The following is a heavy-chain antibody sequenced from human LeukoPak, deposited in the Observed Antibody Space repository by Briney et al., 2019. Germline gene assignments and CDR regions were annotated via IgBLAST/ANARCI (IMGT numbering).Heavy chain of an antibody. J-gene: IGHJ4*02. V-gene: IGHV1-46*01. CDR3: ARGYCDSTSCYHEGDY. D-gene: IGHD2-2*01. CDR1: GYTFTNYY. Sequence: GASVKVSCKASGYTFTNYYIHWIRQAPGQGLKWMGIINPIGGSTSYAQKFQGRVTMTRDTSTSTVYMELSSLRSEDTAVYYCARGYCDSTSCYHEGDYWGQGTLVTVSS. CDR2: INPIGGST.